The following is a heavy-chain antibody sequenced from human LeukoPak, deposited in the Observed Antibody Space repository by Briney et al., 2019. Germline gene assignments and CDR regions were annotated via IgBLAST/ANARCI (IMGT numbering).Heavy chain of an antibody. CDR3: ARDKYGGYSYGPLFDY. J-gene: IGHJ4*02. CDR1: GGSISSGGYY. D-gene: IGHD5-18*01. V-gene: IGHV4-30-2*01. CDR2: IYHSGST. Sequence: SETLSLTCTVSGGSISSGGYYWSWIRQPPGKGLEWIGYIYHSGSTYYNPSLKSRVTISVDRSKNQFSLKLSSVTAADTAVYYCARDKYGGYSYGPLFDYWGQGTLVTVSS.